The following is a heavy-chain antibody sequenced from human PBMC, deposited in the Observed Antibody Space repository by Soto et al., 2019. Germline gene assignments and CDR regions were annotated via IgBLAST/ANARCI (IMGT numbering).Heavy chain of an antibody. V-gene: IGHV4-59*08. CDR2: IYYSGST. Sequence: QVQLQESGPGLVKPSETLSLTCTVSGGSISSYYWSWIRQPPGKGLEWIGYIYYSGSTNYNPSLKSRLTRSVDTSKSQFSRKLSSVTAADTAVYYCAGYDSSGYLTDYWGQGTLVTVSS. D-gene: IGHD3-22*01. CDR1: GGSISSYY. J-gene: IGHJ4*02. CDR3: AGYDSSGYLTDY.